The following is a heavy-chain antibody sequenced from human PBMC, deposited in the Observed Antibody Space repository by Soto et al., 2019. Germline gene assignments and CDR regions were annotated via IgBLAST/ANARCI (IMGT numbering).Heavy chain of an antibody. CDR3: ASRDPGTSVDY. CDR1: GGSFTSNNW. D-gene: IGHD1-7*01. J-gene: IGHJ4*02. Sequence: SETLSLTCAVSGGSFTSNNWWTWVRQPPGQGLEWIGEIYRTGSTNYNPSLKSLVTISLDKSENQCSLKVTSLTAADTAVYYCASRDPGTSVDYWGQGTLVTVS. CDR2: IYRTGST. V-gene: IGHV4-4*02.